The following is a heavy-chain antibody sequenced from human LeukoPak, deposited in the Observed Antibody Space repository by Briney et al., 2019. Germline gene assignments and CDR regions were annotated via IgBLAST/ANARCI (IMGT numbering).Heavy chain of an antibody. CDR3: ARTYDFGRGPPGDAFDN. CDR2: IDARSGIT. CDR1: GFTFTIFG. J-gene: IGHJ3*02. D-gene: IGHD3-3*01. V-gene: IGHV3-48*01. Sequence: GGSLRLSCAASGFTFTIFGLNWVRQAPGKVPEWVSYIDARSGITYYADSVQGRFTISRDNTQESVFLQMNSLRADDTAVYYCARTYDFGRGPPGDAFDNWGPGTLVTVSS.